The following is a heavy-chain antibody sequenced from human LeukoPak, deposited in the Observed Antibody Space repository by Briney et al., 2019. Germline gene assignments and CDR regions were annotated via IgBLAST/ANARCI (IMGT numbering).Heavy chain of an antibody. V-gene: IGHV1-2*02. CDR1: GYTFTGYC. CDR2: INPNSGGT. J-gene: IGHJ3*02. Sequence: ASVKVSCKASGYTFTGYCMRWVRQAPGQGLEWMGWINPNSGGTNYAQKFQGRVTMTRDTSISTAYMELSRLRSDDTAVYYCARSITVTNAFDIWGQGTMVTVSS. D-gene: IGHD4-17*01. CDR3: ARSITVTNAFDI.